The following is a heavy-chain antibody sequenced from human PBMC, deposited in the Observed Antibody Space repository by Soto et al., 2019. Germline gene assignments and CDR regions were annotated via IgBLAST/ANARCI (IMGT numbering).Heavy chain of an antibody. V-gene: IGHV1-2*02. CDR2: INPNSGGT. CDR1: GYPFTGYY. D-gene: IGHD3-3*01. Sequence: XAVKVSCTASGYPFTGYYMHWVRQAPGQGLEWMGWINPNSGGTNYAQKFQGRVTMTRDTSISTAYMELSRLRSDDTAVYYCARDQGWMYYHSWSGYYGMDVWARGTTVTVSS. J-gene: IGHJ6*02. CDR3: ARDQGWMYYHSWSGYYGMDV.